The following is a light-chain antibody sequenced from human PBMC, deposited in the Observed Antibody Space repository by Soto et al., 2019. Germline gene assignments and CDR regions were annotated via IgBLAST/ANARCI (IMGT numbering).Light chain of an antibody. J-gene: IGLJ1*01. CDR2: GNS. CDR3: QSYDSSRLYV. CDR1: SSNIGAGYD. V-gene: IGLV1-40*01. Sequence: QSVLTQSPSVSGAPGQRVTISCTGSSSNIGAGYDVHWYQQLPGTAPKLLIYGNSNRPSGVPDRFSGSKSGTSASLAITGLQAEDEADYYCQSYDSSRLYVFGTGTKLTVL.